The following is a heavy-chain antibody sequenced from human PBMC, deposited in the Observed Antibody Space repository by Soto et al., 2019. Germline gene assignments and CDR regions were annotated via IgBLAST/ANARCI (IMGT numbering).Heavy chain of an antibody. J-gene: IGHJ3*02. CDR1: GFTFSSYS. D-gene: IGHD7-27*01. CDR2: ISSSSSYI. Sequence: EVQLVESGGGLVKPGGSLRLSCAASGFTFSSYSMNWVRQAPGKGLEWVSSISSSSSYIYYADSVKGRFTIARDNAKNSLYLQMNSLRAEDTAVYYCARGPLTDAFDIWGKGTMVTVSS. V-gene: IGHV3-21*01. CDR3: ARGPLTDAFDI.